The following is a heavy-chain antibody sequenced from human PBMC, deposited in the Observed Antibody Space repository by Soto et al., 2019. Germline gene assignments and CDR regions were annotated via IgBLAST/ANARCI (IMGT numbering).Heavy chain of an antibody. Sequence: QVQLQESGPGLVKPSETLSLTCTVSGGSISSYYWSWIRQPPGKGLEWIGYIYYSGSTNYNPSLKSRVTISVDTSKNQFSLKLSSVTAADTAVYYCARLKGFEGPATIRFLEWFGLFELSGMDVWGQGTTVTVSS. CDR1: GGSISSYY. CDR2: IYYSGST. CDR3: ARLKGFEGPATIRFLEWFGLFELSGMDV. J-gene: IGHJ6*02. D-gene: IGHD3-3*01. V-gene: IGHV4-59*01.